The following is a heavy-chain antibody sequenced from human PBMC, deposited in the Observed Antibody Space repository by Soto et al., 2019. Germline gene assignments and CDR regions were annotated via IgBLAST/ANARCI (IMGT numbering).Heavy chain of an antibody. V-gene: IGHV1-2*02. D-gene: IGHD2-2*01. CDR2: INPNSGGT. CDR3: ARGTIVVVPAAIWFDP. Sequence: ASVKVSCKASGYTFTGYYMHWVRQAPGQGFEWMGWINPNSGGTNYAQKFQGRVTMTRDTSISTAYMELSRLRSDDTAVYYCARGTIVVVPAAIWFDPWGQGTLVTVSS. J-gene: IGHJ5*02. CDR1: GYTFTGYY.